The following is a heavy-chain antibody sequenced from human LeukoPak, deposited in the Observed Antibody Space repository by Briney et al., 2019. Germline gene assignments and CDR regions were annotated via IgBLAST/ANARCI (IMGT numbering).Heavy chain of an antibody. D-gene: IGHD1-1*01. J-gene: IGHJ4*02. CDR3: ARGFSGTADY. V-gene: IGHV3-21*01. Sequence: GGSLRLSCAASGFTFSSYSMNWVRQAPGKRLEWVSSISSSSSYIYYADSVKGRFTISRDNAKNSLYLQMDSLRAEDTAVYYCARGFSGTADYWGQGTLVTVSS. CDR1: GFTFSSYS. CDR2: ISSSSSYI.